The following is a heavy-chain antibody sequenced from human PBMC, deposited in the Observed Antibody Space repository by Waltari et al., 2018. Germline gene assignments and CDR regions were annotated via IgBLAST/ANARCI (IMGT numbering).Heavy chain of an antibody. J-gene: IGHJ3*02. V-gene: IGHV1-69*14. D-gene: IGHD6-13*01. CDR1: GGNFSIYA. CDR3: AREPQSRSSSWGDAFDI. CDR2: IIPIFGTA. Sequence: QVQLVQSGAEVKKPGSSVKVSCKASGGNFSIYAISWVRQAPGQGLEWMGGIIPIFGTANYAQKFQGRITITADKSTSTAYMELSSLRSEDTAVYYCAREPQSRSSSWGDAFDIWGQGTMVTVSS.